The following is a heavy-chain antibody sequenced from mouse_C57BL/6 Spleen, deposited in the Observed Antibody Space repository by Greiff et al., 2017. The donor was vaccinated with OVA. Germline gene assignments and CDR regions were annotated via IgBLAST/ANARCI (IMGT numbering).Heavy chain of an antibody. CDR3: ARLGYYDYDESYFDY. Sequence: QVQLKQPGAELVKPGASVKMSCKASGYTFTSYWITWVKQRPGQGLEWIGDIYPGSGSTNYNEKFKSKATLTVDTSSSTAYMQLSSLTSEDSAVYYCARLGYYDYDESYFDYWGQGTTLTVSS. V-gene: IGHV1-55*01. D-gene: IGHD2-4*01. J-gene: IGHJ2*01. CDR2: IYPGSGST. CDR1: GYTFTSYW.